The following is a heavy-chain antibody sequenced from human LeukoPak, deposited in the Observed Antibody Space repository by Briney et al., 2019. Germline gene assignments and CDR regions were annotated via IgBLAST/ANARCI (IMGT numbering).Heavy chain of an antibody. CDR3: ARAGGYYYGSGSLRN. CDR1: GFTFSSYS. D-gene: IGHD3-10*01. CDR2: ISSSSSYI. Sequence: GGSLRLSCAASGFTFSSYSMNWVRQAPGKGLEWVSSISSSSSYIYYADSVKGRFTISRDNAKNSLYLQMNSLRAEDTAVFYCARAGGYYYGSGSLRNWGQGTLVTVSS. V-gene: IGHV3-21*01. J-gene: IGHJ4*02.